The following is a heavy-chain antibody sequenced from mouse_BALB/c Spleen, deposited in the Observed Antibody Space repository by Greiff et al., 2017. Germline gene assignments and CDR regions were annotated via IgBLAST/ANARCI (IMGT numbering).Heavy chain of an antibody. Sequence: VQLQQPGAELVKPGASVKLSCKASGYTFTSYWMHWVKQRPGQGLEWIGEIDPSDSYTNYNQKFKGKATLTVDKSSSTAYMQLSSLTSEDSAGYYCARSKDQLLDYWGQGTTLTVSS. J-gene: IGHJ2*01. CDR2: IDPSDSYT. V-gene: IGHV1-69*02. D-gene: IGHD4-1*02. CDR1: GYTFTSYW. CDR3: ARSKDQLLDY.